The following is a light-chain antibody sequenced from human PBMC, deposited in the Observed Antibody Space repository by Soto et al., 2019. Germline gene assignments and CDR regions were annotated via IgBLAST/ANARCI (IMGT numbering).Light chain of an antibody. J-gene: IGKJ5*01. CDR3: QQYNSYPVT. CDR1: HSISRW. CDR2: HDS. Sequence: DIQMTQSPPTLSSSVGDRVTITSRASHSISRWLAWYQQKPGKAPKLLIYHDSSLEGGVPSRFSGSGSGTEFTLTISSLQPDDFATYFCQQYNSYPVTFGQGTRLEIK. V-gene: IGKV1-5*01.